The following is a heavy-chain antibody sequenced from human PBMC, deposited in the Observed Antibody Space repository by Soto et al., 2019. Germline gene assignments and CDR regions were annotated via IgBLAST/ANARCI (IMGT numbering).Heavy chain of an antibody. CDR3: ASRDDYGDYGDDY. Sequence: PGGSLRLSCAASGFTFSDYYMSWIRQAPGKGLEWVSYISSSGSTIYYADSVKGRFTISRDNAKNSLYLQMNSLRAEDTAVYYCASRDDYGDYGDDYWGQGTLVTVSS. CDR1: GFTFSDYY. CDR2: ISSSGSTI. V-gene: IGHV3-11*01. D-gene: IGHD4-17*01. J-gene: IGHJ4*02.